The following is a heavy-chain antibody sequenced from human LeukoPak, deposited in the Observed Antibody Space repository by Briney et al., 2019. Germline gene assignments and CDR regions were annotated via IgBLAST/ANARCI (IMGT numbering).Heavy chain of an antibody. D-gene: IGHD2-2*01. J-gene: IGHJ3*02. CDR3: ARRPSWPSTSSFDI. Sequence: SETLSLTCGVSGGSVSSISYFWGWIRQPPGKGLQWIGSIYYSGSAYYNPSLQSRVAISVDTSRNQFSLKLTSVTAADTAVYYCARRPSWPSTSSFDIWGRGTMVTVSP. CDR1: GGSVSSISYF. CDR2: IYYSGSA. V-gene: IGHV4-39*01.